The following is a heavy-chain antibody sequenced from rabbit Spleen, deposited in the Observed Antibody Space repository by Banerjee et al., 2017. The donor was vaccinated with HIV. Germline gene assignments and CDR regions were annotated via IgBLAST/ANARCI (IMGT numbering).Heavy chain of an antibody. CDR2: INATTGNP. J-gene: IGHJ4*01. CDR3: CGGVVGVSCGNFDL. D-gene: IGHD4-1*01. V-gene: IGHV1S45*01. CDR1: GFSFGDRDV. Sequence: QEQLVESGGGLVKPTGSLTLTCKASGFSFGDRDVMCWVRQAPGKGLEWIACINATTGNPVYATWAKGRFTISRTSSITVVIRMLSRPAADGAASFCCGGVVGVSCGNFDLWGPGTLVTVS.